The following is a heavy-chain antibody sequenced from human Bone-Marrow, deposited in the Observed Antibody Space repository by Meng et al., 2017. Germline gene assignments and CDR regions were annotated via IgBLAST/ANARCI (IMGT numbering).Heavy chain of an antibody. CDR3: ARELVATFSDY. J-gene: IGHJ4*02. V-gene: IGHV3-11*01. CDR1: GFTFSDYY. D-gene: IGHD5-12*01. Sequence: QVRLVGGGGGLVKPGGSLGLSCAASGFTFSDYYMSWFRQAPGRGLEWVSYISSSGSSIYYADSVKGRFTISRDNAKNSLYLQMNSLRAEDTAVYYCARELVATFSDYWGQGTLVTVSS. CDR2: ISSSGSSI.